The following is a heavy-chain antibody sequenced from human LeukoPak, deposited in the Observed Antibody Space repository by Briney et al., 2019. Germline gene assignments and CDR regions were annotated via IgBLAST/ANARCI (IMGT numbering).Heavy chain of an antibody. J-gene: IGHJ4*02. V-gene: IGHV4-31*03. CDR1: DGSISSSSYY. D-gene: IGHD1-26*01. Sequence: PSETLSLTCTVSDGSISSSSYYWSWIRQHPGKGLEWIGFASYSGGTYYNPSLMSRITISVDRSQNQFSLRMRDVTAADTAVYFCATAEWEYFYFDSWGQGALVAVSS. CDR2: ASYSGGT. CDR3: ATAEWEYFYFDS.